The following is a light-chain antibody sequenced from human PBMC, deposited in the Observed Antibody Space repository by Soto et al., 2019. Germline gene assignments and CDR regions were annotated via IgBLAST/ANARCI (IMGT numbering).Light chain of an antibody. J-gene: IGKJ5*01. CDR1: QGINHH. Sequence: DIQVTQSPSSLSASVGDRVTITCRASQGINHHLNWYEQKPGKASKLPVNIAASLQSGVPSRYSVSGSWTEFTLTISNVQPEGLVPYNTQLSFITSHRFGQGTRLEI. CDR2: IAA. V-gene: IGKV1-39*01. CDR3: QLSFITSHR.